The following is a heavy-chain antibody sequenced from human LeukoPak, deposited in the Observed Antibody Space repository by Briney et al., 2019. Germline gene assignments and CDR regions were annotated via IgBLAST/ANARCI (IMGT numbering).Heavy chain of an antibody. Sequence: PSETLSLTCAVSGYSISSGYYWGWIRQPPGKGLEWIGSIYHSGSTYYNPSLKSRVTISVDTSKKQFSLKLSSVTAADTAVYYCARAYIVVVPAATGVADYWGQGTLVTVSS. CDR3: ARAYIVVVPAATGVADY. J-gene: IGHJ4*02. V-gene: IGHV4-38-2*01. CDR1: GYSISSGYY. CDR2: IYHSGST. D-gene: IGHD2-2*01.